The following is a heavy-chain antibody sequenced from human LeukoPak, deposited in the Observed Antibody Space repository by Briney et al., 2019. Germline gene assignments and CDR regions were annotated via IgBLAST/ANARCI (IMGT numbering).Heavy chain of an antibody. D-gene: IGHD3-10*01. CDR3: ARSGLTMVRGVVDY. V-gene: IGHV1-2*02. CDR1: GYTFNGYY. Sequence: ASVNVSCKASGYTFNGYYLHWVRQAPGQGLEWMGWINPNSGVTKFAQQFQGRVTMTWDTSVSTAYMELSRLTSDDTAMYYCARSGLTMVRGVVDYWGQGTLVTVSS. CDR2: INPNSGVT. J-gene: IGHJ4*02.